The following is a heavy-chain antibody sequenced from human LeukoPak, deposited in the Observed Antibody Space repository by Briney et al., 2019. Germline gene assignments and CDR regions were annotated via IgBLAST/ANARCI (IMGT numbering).Heavy chain of an antibody. Sequence: SGPTLVNPTQTLTLTCTFSGFSLSTSGMCVSWIRQPPGKALEWLARIDWDDDRYYNTSLKTRLTISKDTSKNQVVLTMTNMDPVDTATYYCARMRYCSSTSCYYFDYWGQGTLVTVSS. CDR2: IDWDDDR. CDR3: ARMRYCSSTSCYYFDY. CDR1: GFSLSTSGMC. D-gene: IGHD2-2*01. V-gene: IGHV2-70*11. J-gene: IGHJ4*02.